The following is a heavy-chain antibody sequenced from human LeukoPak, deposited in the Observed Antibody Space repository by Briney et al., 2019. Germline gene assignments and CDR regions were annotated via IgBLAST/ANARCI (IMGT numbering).Heavy chain of an antibody. J-gene: IGHJ5*02. Sequence: GGSLRLSCAASGFTFSSYWMHWVRQAPGKGLVWVSRINSDGSSTSYADSVKGRFTISRDNAKNTLYLQMISLRAEDTAVYYCARDQGQLGGWFDPWGQGTLVTVSS. CDR2: INSDGSST. D-gene: IGHD6-6*01. V-gene: IGHV3-74*01. CDR3: ARDQGQLGGWFDP. CDR1: GFTFSSYW.